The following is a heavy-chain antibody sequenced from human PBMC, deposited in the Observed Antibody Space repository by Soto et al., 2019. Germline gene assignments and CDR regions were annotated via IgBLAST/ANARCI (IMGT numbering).Heavy chain of an antibody. Sequence: GASVKVSCKASGYTFTSYYMHWVRQAPGQGLEWMGIINPSGGSTSYAQKFQGRVTMTRDTSTSTVYMELSSLRSEDTAVYYCAREYGPSPFDTTVTTRYYGMDVWGQGTTVTVSS. CDR1: GYTFTSYY. CDR2: INPSGGST. CDR3: AREYGPSPFDTTVTTRYYGMDV. D-gene: IGHD4-17*01. V-gene: IGHV1-46*01. J-gene: IGHJ6*02.